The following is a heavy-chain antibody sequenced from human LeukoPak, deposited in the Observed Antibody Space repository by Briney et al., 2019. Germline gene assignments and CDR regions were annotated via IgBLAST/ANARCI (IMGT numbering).Heavy chain of an antibody. J-gene: IGHJ6*03. V-gene: IGHV4-34*01. Sequence: SETLSLTCAVYGGSFSGYYWSWIRQPPGKGLEWIGEINHSGSTNYNPSLKSRVTKSVDTSKNQFSLKLSSVTAADTAVYYCARGPSSYYYYYMDVWGKGTTVTVSS. CDR2: INHSGST. CDR1: GGSFSGYY. CDR3: ARGPSSYYYYYMDV.